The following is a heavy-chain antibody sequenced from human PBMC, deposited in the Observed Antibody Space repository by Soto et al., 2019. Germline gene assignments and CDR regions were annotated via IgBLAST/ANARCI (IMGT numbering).Heavy chain of an antibody. V-gene: IGHV4-59*01. Sequence: PSETLSLTCTVSGGSMNPYYWSWIRQPPGKGLEWIGYIYYSGTTNYNASLKSRVTMTTDTSTSTAYMELRSLRSDDTAVYYCARAYYDILTGYSSVAYNWFDPWGQGTLVTVSS. CDR3: ARAYYDILTGYSSVAYNWFDP. CDR2: IYYSGTT. D-gene: IGHD3-9*01. CDR1: GGSMNPYY. J-gene: IGHJ5*02.